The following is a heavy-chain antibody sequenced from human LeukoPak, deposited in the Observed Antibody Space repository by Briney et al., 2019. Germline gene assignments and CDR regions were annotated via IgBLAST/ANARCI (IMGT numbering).Heavy chain of an antibody. J-gene: IGHJ4*02. CDR3: ARSSGWFPLDY. CDR2: VCPGDSDA. CDR1: GYSFTNYW. D-gene: IGHD6-19*01. Sequence: GESLKISCKGSGYSFTNYWIGWVRQMPGKGLEWMGIVCPGDSDARYSPSFQGQVTFSADKSISTAYLQWSSLKASDTAIYYCARSSGWFPLDYWGQGTLVTVSS. V-gene: IGHV5-51*01.